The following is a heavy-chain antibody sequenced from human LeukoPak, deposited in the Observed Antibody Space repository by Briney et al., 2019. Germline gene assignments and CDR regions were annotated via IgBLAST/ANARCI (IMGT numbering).Heavy chain of an antibody. D-gene: IGHD2-15*01. J-gene: IGHJ4*02. V-gene: IGHV4-59*01. Sequence: PSETLSLTCTVSGGSISSYYWSWIRQPPGKGLEWIGSIYYSGSTYYNPSLQSRVTISVATSKNQFSLKLSSVTAADTALYYCARDRASAGGFDYWGQGTLVSVSS. CDR2: IYYSGST. CDR1: GGSISSYY. CDR3: ARDRASAGGFDY.